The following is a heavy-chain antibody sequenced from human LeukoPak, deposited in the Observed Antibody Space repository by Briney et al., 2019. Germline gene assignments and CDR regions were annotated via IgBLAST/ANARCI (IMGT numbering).Heavy chain of an antibody. J-gene: IGHJ4*02. CDR3: AKDLSLGLAPNYFDY. CDR1: GFTFSDYD. CDR2: ISGSGSTI. V-gene: IGHV3-11*01. Sequence: GGSLRLSCAASGFTFSDYDMSWIRQAPGKGLEWVASISGSGSTIYYADSVRGRFTISRDNAKNSLYLQMNSLTAEDTAVYYCAKDLSLGLAPNYFDYWGQGTLVTVSS. D-gene: IGHD3/OR15-3a*01.